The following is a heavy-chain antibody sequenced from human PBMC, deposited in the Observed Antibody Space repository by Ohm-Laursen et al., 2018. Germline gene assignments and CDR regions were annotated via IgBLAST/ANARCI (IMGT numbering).Heavy chain of an antibody. J-gene: IGHJ1*01. Sequence: SLRLSCSASGFSFSNYAMGWVRQAPGKGLEWVSTISDSGGGTYYADSVKGRFTISRDNSKNTLYLQMNSLRAEDTAVYYCAKERDVSTGYALQHWGQGTLVTVSS. CDR1: GFSFSNYA. V-gene: IGHV3-23*01. CDR2: ISDSGGGT. D-gene: IGHD3-9*01. CDR3: AKERDVSTGYALQH.